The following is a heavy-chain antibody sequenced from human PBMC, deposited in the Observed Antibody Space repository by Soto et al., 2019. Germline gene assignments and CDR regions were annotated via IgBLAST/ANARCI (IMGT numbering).Heavy chain of an antibody. J-gene: IGHJ4*02. V-gene: IGHV1-69*02. Sequence: QVQLVQSGAEVKKPGSSVKVSCKASGGTFSSYTISWVRQAPGQGLEWMGRIIPILGIANYAQKFQGRVTITADESTSTAYMELSSLRSEDTAVYYCARVGAVAGNDEDYWGQGTLVTVSS. D-gene: IGHD6-19*01. CDR2: IIPILGIA. CDR3: ARVGAVAGNDEDY. CDR1: GGTFSSYT.